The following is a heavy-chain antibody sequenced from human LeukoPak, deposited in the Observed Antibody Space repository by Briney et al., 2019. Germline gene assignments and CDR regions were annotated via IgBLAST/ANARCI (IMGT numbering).Heavy chain of an antibody. CDR1: GYTFTGYY. J-gene: IGHJ6*03. CDR2: INPNSGGT. D-gene: IGHD5-18*01. CDR3: ARGDTAMVTYYYYMDV. Sequence: GASVKVSCKASGYTFTGYYMHWVRQAPGQGLEWMGWINPNSGGTNYAQKFQGRVTMTRDTSISTAYMELSRLRSDDTAVYYCARGDTAMVTYYYYMDVWGKGTTVTVSS. V-gene: IGHV1-2*02.